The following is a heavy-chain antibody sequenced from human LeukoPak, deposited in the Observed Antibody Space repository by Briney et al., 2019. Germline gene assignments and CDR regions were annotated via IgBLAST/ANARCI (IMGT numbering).Heavy chain of an antibody. Sequence: QAGGSLRLSCAASGFTFSSYGMHWVRQAPGEGLEWVAVISYDGSNKYYADSVKGRFTISRDNSKNTLYLQMNSLRAEDTAVYYCAKGDGGYSGYEDYWGQGTLVTVSS. CDR1: GFTFSSYG. D-gene: IGHD5-12*01. CDR3: AKGDGGYSGYEDY. J-gene: IGHJ4*02. CDR2: ISYDGSNK. V-gene: IGHV3-30*18.